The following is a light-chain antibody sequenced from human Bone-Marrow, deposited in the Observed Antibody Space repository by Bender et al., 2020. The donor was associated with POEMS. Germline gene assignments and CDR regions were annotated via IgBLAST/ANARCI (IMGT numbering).Light chain of an antibody. J-gene: IGLJ3*02. CDR2: EGS. V-gene: IGLV2-14*02. CDR3: AVWDDSLNGWV. CDR1: SSDVGNYNF. Sequence: QSALTQPASVSGSPGQSITISCTGTSSDVGNYNFVSWYQQHPGKAPKLMIYEGSKRPSGVPDRFSGSKSGNTASLTVSGLQSEDEADYYCAVWDDSLNGWVFGGGTKLTVL.